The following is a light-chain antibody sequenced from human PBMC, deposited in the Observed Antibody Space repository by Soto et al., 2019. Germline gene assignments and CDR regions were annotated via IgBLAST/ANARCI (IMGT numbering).Light chain of an antibody. J-gene: IGKJ5*01. CDR1: QTVSDW. CDR3: QQYNNSSIT. V-gene: IGKV1-5*03. Sequence: DIQMTQSPSTLSASVGDRVTITCRASQTVSDWLAWYQQKPGKAPQPLIYKTSILESGVPSRFSGSGSGTEFTLTISSLQPDDFATYYCQQYNNSSITFGQGTRLEIK. CDR2: KTS.